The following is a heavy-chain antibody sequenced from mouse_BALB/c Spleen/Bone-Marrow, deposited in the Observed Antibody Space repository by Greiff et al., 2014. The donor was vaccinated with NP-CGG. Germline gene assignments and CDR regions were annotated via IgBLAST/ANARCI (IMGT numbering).Heavy chain of an antibody. V-gene: IGHV1S56*01. CDR1: GYTFTSYY. CDR2: IYPGDGST. Sequence: VMLVESGPELVKPGASVKMSCKASGYTFTSYYIHCVKQRPGQGLEWIGWIYPGDGSTKYNEKFKGKTTLTADKSSSTAYMLLSSLTSEDSAIYFCARKENWAYAMDYWGQGTSVTVSS. J-gene: IGHJ4*01. D-gene: IGHD4-1*01. CDR3: ARKENWAYAMDY.